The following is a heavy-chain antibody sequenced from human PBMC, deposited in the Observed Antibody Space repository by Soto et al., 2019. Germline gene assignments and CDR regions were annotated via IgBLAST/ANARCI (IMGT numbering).Heavy chain of an antibody. J-gene: IGHJ6*02. CDR2: FSRDGGTT. CDR1: GSNFDSYA. V-gene: IGHV3-23*01. D-gene: IGHD3-16*01. Sequence: EVQLLESGGGLVQPGGSLRLSCAASGSNFDSYAMNWVRQAPGKGLEWVSAFSRDGGTTFYADSVKGRFTISRDNSENTLYMEMNSLRVEDTAVYYCAKGGFWVHYGMDVWGQGTTVTVSS. CDR3: AKGGFWVHYGMDV.